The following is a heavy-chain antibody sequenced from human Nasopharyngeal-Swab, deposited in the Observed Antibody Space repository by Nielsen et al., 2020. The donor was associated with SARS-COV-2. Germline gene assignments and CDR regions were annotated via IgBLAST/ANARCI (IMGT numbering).Heavy chain of an antibody. J-gene: IGHJ4*02. CDR2: VWFDGTNK. D-gene: IGHD3-22*01. V-gene: IGHV3-33*01. Sequence: WIRQPPGKGLEWVAIVWFDGTNKYYADSVKGRFTISRDSSKNTLYLQMNSLRAEDTAVYYCARDSGFTFGYWIFDYWGQGTLVTVPQ. CDR3: ARDSGFTFGYWIFDY.